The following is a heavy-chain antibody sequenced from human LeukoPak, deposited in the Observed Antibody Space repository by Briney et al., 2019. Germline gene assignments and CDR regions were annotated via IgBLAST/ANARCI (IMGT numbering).Heavy chain of an antibody. Sequence: ASVKVSCKASGYTFTSYGISWVRQAPGQGLEWMGWISAYNVNTNDAQKLQGRVTMTTDTSTTTAYMELRSLRSDDTAVYYCARDDTCYGDACVSIGGFDVWGQGTAVTVSS. CDR2: ISAYNVNT. J-gene: IGHJ3*01. CDR3: ARDDTCYGDACVSIGGFDV. CDR1: GYTFTSYG. V-gene: IGHV1-18*01. D-gene: IGHD2-21*01.